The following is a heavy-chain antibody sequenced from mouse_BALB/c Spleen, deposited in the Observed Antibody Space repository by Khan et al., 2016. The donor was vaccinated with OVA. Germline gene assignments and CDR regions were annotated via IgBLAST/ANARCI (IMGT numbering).Heavy chain of an antibody. CDR3: ARRYYYGQWYFDV. Sequence: EVKLQESGPGLVKPSQSLSLTCTVTGYSITSDYAWNWIRQFPGNKLEWMAYISYSGSTSSNPSLKSRISVTRDTSKNQFFLQLNSVTTEDTATSYCARRYYYGQWYFDVWGAGTTVTVSS. CDR1: GYSITSDYA. CDR2: ISYSGST. J-gene: IGHJ1*01. V-gene: IGHV3-2*02. D-gene: IGHD1-1*01.